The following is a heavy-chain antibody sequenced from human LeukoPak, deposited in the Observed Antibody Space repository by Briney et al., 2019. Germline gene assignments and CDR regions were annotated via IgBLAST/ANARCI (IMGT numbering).Heavy chain of an antibody. CDR1: GGSISSYY. V-gene: IGHV4-59*12. CDR2: IYYSGST. D-gene: IGHD3-10*01. Sequence: SETLSLTCTVSGGSISSYYWSWIRQPPGKGLEWIGYIYYSGSTNYNPSLKSRVTISVDTSKNQFSLKLSSVTAADTAVYYCARGAGLGILWFGELIRDIDYYYMDVWGKGTTVAVSS. J-gene: IGHJ6*03. CDR3: ARGAGLGILWFGELIRDIDYYYMDV.